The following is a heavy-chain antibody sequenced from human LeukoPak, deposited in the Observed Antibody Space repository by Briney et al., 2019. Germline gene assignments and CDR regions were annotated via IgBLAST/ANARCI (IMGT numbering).Heavy chain of an antibody. CDR1: GGSISSYY. CDR2: IYYSGST. Sequence: SETLSLTCTVSGGSISSYYWSWIRQPPGKGLEWIGYIYYSGSTNYNPSLKSRVTISVDTSKNQFSLKLSPVTAADTAVYYCARGHYDILTGYYNPGDAFDIWGQGTMVTVSS. V-gene: IGHV4-59*01. D-gene: IGHD3-9*01. J-gene: IGHJ3*02. CDR3: ARGHYDILTGYYNPGDAFDI.